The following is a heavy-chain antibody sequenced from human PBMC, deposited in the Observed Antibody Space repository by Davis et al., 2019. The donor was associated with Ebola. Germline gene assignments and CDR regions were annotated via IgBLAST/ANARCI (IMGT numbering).Heavy chain of an antibody. D-gene: IGHD6-13*01. V-gene: IGHV3-21*01. J-gene: IGHJ4*02. Sequence: GGSLRLSCAASGFTFSSYAMNWVRQAPGKGLEWVSSISSSSIYIYYADSVKGRFTISRDNAKNSLYLQMNSLRAEDTAVYYCARSRIAAALAFDYWGQGTLVTVSS. CDR3: ARSRIAAALAFDY. CDR1: GFTFSSYA. CDR2: ISSSSIYI.